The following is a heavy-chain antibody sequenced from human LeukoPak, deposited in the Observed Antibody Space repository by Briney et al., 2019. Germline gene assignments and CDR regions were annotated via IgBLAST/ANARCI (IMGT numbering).Heavy chain of an antibody. CDR3: AKAFYGDYDAFDI. V-gene: IGHV3-30*18. CDR2: ISYDGSNK. Sequence: GGTLRLSCAASGFTFSSYGMHWVRQAPGKGLEWVAVISYDGSNKYYADSVKGRFTISRDNSKNTLYLQMNSLRAEDTAVYYFAKAFYGDYDAFDIWGQGTMVTVSS. J-gene: IGHJ3*02. CDR1: GFTFSSYG. D-gene: IGHD4-17*01.